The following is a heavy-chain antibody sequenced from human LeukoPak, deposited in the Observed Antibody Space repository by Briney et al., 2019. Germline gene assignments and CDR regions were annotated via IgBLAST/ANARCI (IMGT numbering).Heavy chain of an antibody. CDR2: IIPIFGTA. V-gene: IGHV1-69*06. D-gene: IGHD3-3*01. CDR3: ARAGELRFLEWLPYIPKHYYYYYYMDV. J-gene: IGHJ6*03. Sequence: RASVKVSCKASGGTFSSYAISWVRQAPGQGLEWMGGIIPIFGTANYAQKFQGRVTITADKSTSTAYMELSSLRSEDTAVYYCARAGELRFLEWLPYIPKHYYYYYYMDVWGKGTTVTISS. CDR1: GGTFSSYA.